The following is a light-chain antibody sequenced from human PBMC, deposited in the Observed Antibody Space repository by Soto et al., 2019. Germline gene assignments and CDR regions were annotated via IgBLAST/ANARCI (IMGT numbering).Light chain of an antibody. CDR1: SSDIGAYNF. CDR2: DVN. CDR3: SSWTTSTTRI. Sequence: QSALTQPASVSGSPGQSITISCTGTSSDIGAYNFVSWYQQHPGKAPKLMLYDVNIRPSGVSNRFSGSKSGNTASLTISGLKAVDEADYYCSSWTTSTTRIFGGGTKVTVL. J-gene: IGLJ2*01. V-gene: IGLV2-14*03.